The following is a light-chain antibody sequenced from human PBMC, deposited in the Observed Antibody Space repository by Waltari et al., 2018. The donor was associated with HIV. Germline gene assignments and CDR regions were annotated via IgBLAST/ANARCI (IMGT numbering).Light chain of an antibody. CDR1: SGQSTST. Sequence: QVVLTQSPSASATLGASIKLTCSLTSGQSTSTIASHHQRPEKGPRFLMKLNYDGSQIKGDGIPDRFSGSSSGAERYLTISSLQSEDEADYYCQTWGTAIHVVFGGGTKLTVL. J-gene: IGLJ2*01. CDR2: LNYDGSQ. V-gene: IGLV4-69*01. CDR3: QTWGTAIHVV.